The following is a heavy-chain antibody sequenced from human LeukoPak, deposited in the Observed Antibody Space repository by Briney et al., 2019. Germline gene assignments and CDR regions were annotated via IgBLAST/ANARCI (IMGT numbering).Heavy chain of an antibody. J-gene: IGHJ4*02. CDR1: GFTFSSYG. D-gene: IGHD1-14*01. CDR2: TSSDGTIK. V-gene: IGHV3-30*19. CDR3: ARDIRSGAPDYFDS. Sequence: GGSLRLSCAASGFTFSSYGMHWVRQAPGKGLEWVAVTSSDGTIKIYTDSVKGRFTISRDNSKNTLYLEMNSVRVDDTAVYFCARDIRSGAPDYFDSWGQGTLVTVSS.